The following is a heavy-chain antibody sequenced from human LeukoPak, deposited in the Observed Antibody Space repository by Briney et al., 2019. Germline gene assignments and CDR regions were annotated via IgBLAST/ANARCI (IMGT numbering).Heavy chain of an antibody. CDR1: GFTFSSYA. J-gene: IGHJ5*02. D-gene: IGHD2-2*01. V-gene: IGHV3-30*01. CDR3: ARDRVVVVPAAMWFDP. CDR2: ISYDGSNK. Sequence: GGSLRLSCAASGFTFSSYAMHWVRQAPGKGLEWVAVISYDGSNKYYADSVKGRFTISRDNSKNTLYLQMNSLRAGDTAVYYCARDRVVVVPAAMWFDPWGQGTLVTVSS.